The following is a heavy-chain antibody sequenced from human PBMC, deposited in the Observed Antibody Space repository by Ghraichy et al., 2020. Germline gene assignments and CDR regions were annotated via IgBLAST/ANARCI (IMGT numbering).Heavy chain of an antibody. D-gene: IGHD2-2*01. CDR3: ARDRGPDCSSPSCYVYSYYGFDV. J-gene: IGHJ6*02. CDR2: ISTYNGNT. Sequence: ASVKVSCKASGYTFTSHGISWVRQAPGQGLEWMGWISTYNGNTNYAQKLQGRVTMTTDTSTSTAYMELRSLRSDDTAVYYCARDRGPDCSSPSCYVYSYYGFDVWGQGTTVTVSS. CDR1: GYTFTSHG. V-gene: IGHV1-18*01.